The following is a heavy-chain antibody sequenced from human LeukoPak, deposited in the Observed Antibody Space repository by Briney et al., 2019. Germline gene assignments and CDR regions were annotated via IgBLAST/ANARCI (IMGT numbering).Heavy chain of an antibody. D-gene: IGHD3-22*01. V-gene: IGHV4-59*01. CDR1: GGSISSYY. Sequence: PSGTLSLTCTVSGGSISSYYWSWIRQPPGKGLEWIGYIYYSGSTNYNPSLKSRVTISVDTSKNQFSLKLSSVTAADTAVYYCARDYYDSSGYFNWFDPWGQGTLVTVSS. J-gene: IGHJ5*02. CDR3: ARDYYDSSGYFNWFDP. CDR2: IYYSGST.